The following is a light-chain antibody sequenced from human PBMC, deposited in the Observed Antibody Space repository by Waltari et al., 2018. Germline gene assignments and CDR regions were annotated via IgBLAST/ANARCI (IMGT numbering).Light chain of an antibody. V-gene: IGLV2-23*02. J-gene: IGLJ2*01. CDR2: DVS. Sequence: QSALTQPASVSGSPGQSITVSCIGPSNDIGRYNFVSWFQQHPGRAPKLMIYDVSERPLGVSNRFSGSKSGNTASLTISGLQAEDEADYYCFSYAGSNSFAFGGGTRVTVL. CDR1: SNDIGRYNF. CDR3: FSYAGSNSFA.